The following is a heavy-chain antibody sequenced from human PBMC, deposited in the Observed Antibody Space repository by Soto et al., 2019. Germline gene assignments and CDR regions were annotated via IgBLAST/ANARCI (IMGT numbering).Heavy chain of an antibody. CDR1: GYTFTSYG. V-gene: IGHV1-18*01. J-gene: IGHJ5*02. Sequence: QVQLVQSGAEVKKPGASVKVSCKASGYTFTSYGISWVRQAPGQGLEWMGWISAYNGNTNYAQKLQGRVTMTTDKSTSTAYMELRSLRSDDTAVYYCARDRSSSSWYGGRWFDPWGQGTLVTVSS. D-gene: IGHD6-13*01. CDR2: ISAYNGNT. CDR3: ARDRSSSSWYGGRWFDP.